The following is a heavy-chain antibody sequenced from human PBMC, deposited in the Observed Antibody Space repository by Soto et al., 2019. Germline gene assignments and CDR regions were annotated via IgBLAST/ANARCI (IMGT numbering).Heavy chain of an antibody. D-gene: IGHD3-3*01. Sequence: PGGSLKLSCAASGFTVNTTDMSWVRQSPGKGLEWVSSISSSSSYIYYADSVKGRFTISGDNAKNSLYLQMNSLRAEDTAVYYCGTLLECLSGTRYYYYYGMDVWGQGTMVPVSS. J-gene: IGHJ6*02. V-gene: IGHV3-21*01. CDR1: GFTVNTTD. CDR3: GTLLECLSGTRYYYYYGMDV. CDR2: ISSSSSYI.